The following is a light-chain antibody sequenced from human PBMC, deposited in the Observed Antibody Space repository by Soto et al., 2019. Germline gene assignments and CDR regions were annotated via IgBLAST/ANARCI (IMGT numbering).Light chain of an antibody. Sequence: ALTQPPSASGSPGQSVTISCTGTSSDVGGYNYVSWYQQHPGKAPKLMIYEVSKRPSGVPDRFSGSKSGNTASLTVSGLQAEDEADYYCSSYAVNNNLGVFGGGTKVTVL. CDR2: EVS. CDR3: SSYAVNNNLGV. V-gene: IGLV2-8*01. CDR1: SSDVGGYNY. J-gene: IGLJ2*01.